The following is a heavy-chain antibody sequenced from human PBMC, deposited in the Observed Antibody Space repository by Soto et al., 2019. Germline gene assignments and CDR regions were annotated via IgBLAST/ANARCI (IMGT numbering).Heavy chain of an antibody. CDR2: ISRSSTGI. CDR1: GFTFSLYS. Sequence: EVQLVESGGGLVQPGGSLRLSCAASGFTFSLYSMSWVRQAPGKGLEWVSYISRSSTGIHYADSVKGRFTISRDDATNSMHLQMNRLRDGDTAVYYCARAVTWGLDVWGQGTTVRISS. D-gene: IGHD3-10*01. CDR3: ARAVTWGLDV. V-gene: IGHV3-48*02. J-gene: IGHJ6*02.